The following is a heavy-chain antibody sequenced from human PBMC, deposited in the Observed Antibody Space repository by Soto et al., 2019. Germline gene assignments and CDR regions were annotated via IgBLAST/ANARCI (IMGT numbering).Heavy chain of an antibody. Sequence: GGSLRLSCAASGFTFSSYGMHWVRQAPGKGLEWVAVIPYDGSNKYYADSVKGRFTISRDNSKNTLYLQMNSLRAEDTAVYYCATLAVAGTLVAFDIWGQGTMVTVSS. J-gene: IGHJ3*02. D-gene: IGHD6-19*01. V-gene: IGHV3-30*03. CDR3: ATLAVAGTLVAFDI. CDR2: IPYDGSNK. CDR1: GFTFSSYG.